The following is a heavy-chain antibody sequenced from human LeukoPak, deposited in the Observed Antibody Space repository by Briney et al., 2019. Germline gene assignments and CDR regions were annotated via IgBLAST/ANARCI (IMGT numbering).Heavy chain of an antibody. CDR2: IYTSGST. CDR1: GGSISSGSYY. Sequence: PSETLSLTCTVSGGSISSGSYYWSWIRQPAGKGLEWIGRIYTSGSTNYNPSLKSRVTMSVDTSKNQFSLKLSSVTAADTAVYYCARYSSSWYGSAFDIWGQGTMVTVSS. CDR3: ARYSSSWYGSAFDI. V-gene: IGHV4-61*02. D-gene: IGHD6-13*01. J-gene: IGHJ3*02.